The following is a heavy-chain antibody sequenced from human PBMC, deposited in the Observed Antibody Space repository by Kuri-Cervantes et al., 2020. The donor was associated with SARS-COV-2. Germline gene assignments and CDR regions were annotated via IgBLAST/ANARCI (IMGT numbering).Heavy chain of an antibody. J-gene: IGHJ4*02. D-gene: IGHD3-22*01. V-gene: IGHV4-39*01. Sequence: GSLRLSCSVSAGSIISSGNYWGWIRQPPGKGLEWVGSIYYTGTTSYNPSLKSRVTISVDTSKTQFSLRLSSVTAADTAVYYCARGGSMIVVRRYFDYWGQGTLVTVSS. CDR3: ARGGSMIVVRRYFDY. CDR1: AGSIISSGNY. CDR2: IYYTGTT.